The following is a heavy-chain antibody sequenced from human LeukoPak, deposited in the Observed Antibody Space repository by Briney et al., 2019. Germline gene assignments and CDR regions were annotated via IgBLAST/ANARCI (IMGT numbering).Heavy chain of an antibody. CDR2: IKQDGSEK. Sequence: GGSLRLSCAASGFTFSSYWMSWVRQAPGKGLEWVANIKQDGSEKYYVDSVKGRFTISRDNAKNSLYLQMNSLRAEDTAVYYCARVRGGWGTEGPFDYWGQGTLVTVSS. CDR1: GFTFSSYW. J-gene: IGHJ4*02. CDR3: ARVRGGWGTEGPFDY. D-gene: IGHD3-16*01. V-gene: IGHV3-7*01.